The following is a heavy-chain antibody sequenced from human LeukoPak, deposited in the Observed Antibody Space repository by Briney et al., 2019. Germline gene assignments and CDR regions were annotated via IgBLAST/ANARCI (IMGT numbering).Heavy chain of an antibody. D-gene: IGHD4-23*01. Sequence: PSETLSLTCTVSGYSISSGYYWGWIRQPPGKGLEWIGEINHSGSTNYNPSLKSRVTISVDTSKNQFSLKLSSVTAADTAVYYCARGLLPREFAGGAFDIWGQGTMVTVSS. CDR1: GYSISSGYY. CDR2: INHSGST. CDR3: ARGLLPREFAGGAFDI. J-gene: IGHJ3*02. V-gene: IGHV4-38-2*02.